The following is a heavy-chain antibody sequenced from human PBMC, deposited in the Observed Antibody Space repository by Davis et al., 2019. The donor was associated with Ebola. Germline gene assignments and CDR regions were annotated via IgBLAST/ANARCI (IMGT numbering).Heavy chain of an antibody. CDR1: GDTFSIYT. V-gene: IGHV1-18*01. D-gene: IGHD1-1*01. CDR2: INPHNGNT. J-gene: IGHJ4*02. CDR3: ARAQFPTTSDH. Sequence: VSVQVSCKASGDTFSIYTINWMRQAPGQGLEWMGWINPHNGNTNYAQNVQGRVTMTTDTSTSTAYMEVGSLRSDDTAVYYCARAQFPTTSDHWGQGTLVTVSS.